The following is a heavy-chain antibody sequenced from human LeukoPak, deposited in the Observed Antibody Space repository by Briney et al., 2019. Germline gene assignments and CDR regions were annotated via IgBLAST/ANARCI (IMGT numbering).Heavy chain of an antibody. J-gene: IGHJ4*02. CDR3: AHKGPTMVRGVLDY. Sequence: SGPTLVNPTQTLTLTCTFSGFSLTTSGVGVGWIRQPPGKALEWLALIYWDDDKPYSPSLKSRLTITKDTSKNQVVLTMTNMDPVDTATYYCAHKGPTMVRGVLDYRGQGTLVTVSS. CDR1: GFSLTTSGVG. V-gene: IGHV2-5*02. D-gene: IGHD3-10*01. CDR2: IYWDDDK.